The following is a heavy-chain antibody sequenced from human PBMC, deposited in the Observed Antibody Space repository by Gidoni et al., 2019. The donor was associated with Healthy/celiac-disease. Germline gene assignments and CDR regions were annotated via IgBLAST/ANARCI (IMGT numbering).Heavy chain of an antibody. CDR3: ARVGYSSGWYERGAFDI. Sequence: QVQLVESGGGVVQPGRSLRLSCAAYGFTFSRYAMHWVRQAPGKGMEWVAVISYDGSNKYYADSVKGRFTISRDNSKNTLYLQMNSLRAEDTAVYYCARVGYSSGWYERGAFDIWGQGTMVTVSS. D-gene: IGHD6-19*01. V-gene: IGHV3-30-3*01. J-gene: IGHJ3*02. CDR2: ISYDGSNK. CDR1: GFTFSRYA.